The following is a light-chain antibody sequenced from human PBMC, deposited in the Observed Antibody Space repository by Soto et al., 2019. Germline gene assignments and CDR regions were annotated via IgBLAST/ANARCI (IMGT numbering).Light chain of an antibody. CDR1: SSDVGGYDH. Sequence: QSALTQPASVSGSPGQSITISCTGTSSDVGGYDHVSWYQQHPGKGPKLMIYDVTNRPPGVSNRFSGSKSGNTASLTISGLQAEDEADYYCSSYTRNTVVFGGGTKVTVL. CDR3: SSYTRNTVV. J-gene: IGLJ2*01. V-gene: IGLV2-14*03. CDR2: DVT.